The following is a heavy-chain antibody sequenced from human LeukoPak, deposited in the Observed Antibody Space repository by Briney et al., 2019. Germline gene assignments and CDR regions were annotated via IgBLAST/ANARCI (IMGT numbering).Heavy chain of an antibody. Sequence: GGSLRLSCAASGFTFSSYSMNWVRQAPGKGLEWVSYISSSSSTIYYADSVKGRFTISRDNAKNSLYLQMNSLRAEDTAVYYCAREGEDIVVVPAHAFDIWGQGTMVTVSS. CDR3: AREGEDIVVVPAHAFDI. CDR1: GFTFSSYS. CDR2: ISSSSSTI. V-gene: IGHV3-48*01. J-gene: IGHJ3*02. D-gene: IGHD2-2*01.